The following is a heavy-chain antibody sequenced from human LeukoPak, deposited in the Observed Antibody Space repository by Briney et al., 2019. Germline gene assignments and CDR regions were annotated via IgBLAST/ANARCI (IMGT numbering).Heavy chain of an antibody. Sequence: SETLSLTCTVSGDSISSGDYYWSWIRQPAGKGLEWIGRISSSGSTNYNPSLKSRVTISVDTSKNQFSLKLSSVTAADTAVYYCARRGIIGESLPYYYYYCMDVWGKGTTVTISS. J-gene: IGHJ6*03. CDR2: ISSSGST. CDR3: ARRGIIGESLPYYYYYCMDV. D-gene: IGHD3-10*01. CDR1: GDSISSGDYY. V-gene: IGHV4-61*02.